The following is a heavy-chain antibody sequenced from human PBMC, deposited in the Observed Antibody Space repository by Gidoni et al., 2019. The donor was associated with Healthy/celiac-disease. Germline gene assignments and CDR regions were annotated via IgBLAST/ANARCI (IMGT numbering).Heavy chain of an antibody. Sequence: QVQLQQWGAGLLKPSETLSLTCAVYGGSFSGYYWSWLRQPPGKGLEWIGEINHSGSTKYNPSLKSRVTISVDTSKNQFSLKLSSVTAADTAVYYCARESYSNYFTYYYGMDVWGQGTTVTVSS. CDR3: ARESYSNYFTYYYGMDV. CDR2: INHSGST. CDR1: GGSFSGYY. D-gene: IGHD4-4*01. V-gene: IGHV4-34*01. J-gene: IGHJ6*02.